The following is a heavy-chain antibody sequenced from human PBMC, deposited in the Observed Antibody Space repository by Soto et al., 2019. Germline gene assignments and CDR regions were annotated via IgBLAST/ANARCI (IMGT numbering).Heavy chain of an antibody. Sequence: QVRLVQSAAEVKKPGASVKVSCKASGYTFIRYGITWVRQAPGQGLEWMGWISAYNDYTNYAQKLQGRVTMTTDTSTSTVYMELRSLRSDDTAVYYCARGGYYDKVWGKINYYGLDVW. CDR3: ARGGYYDKVWGKINYYGLDV. D-gene: IGHD3-16*01. J-gene: IGHJ6*01. V-gene: IGHV1-18*01. CDR1: GYTFIRYG. CDR2: ISAYNDYT.